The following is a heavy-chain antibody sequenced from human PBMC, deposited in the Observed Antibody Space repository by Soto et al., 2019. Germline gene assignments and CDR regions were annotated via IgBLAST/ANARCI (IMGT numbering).Heavy chain of an antibody. J-gene: IGHJ5*02. Sequence: QVQLQESGPGLVKPSETLSVTCTVSGGSVSSRSHFWSWIRQPPGGGLQWIGYIFYSGSTNYNPSLRSRATLSVDTSRNQFSLRLTSVTAADTAFYYCARYDAASGSNKMDPWGQGTLVTVSS. V-gene: IGHV4-61*01. CDR3: ARYDAASGSNKMDP. CDR1: GGSVSSRSHF. D-gene: IGHD5-12*01. CDR2: IFYSGST.